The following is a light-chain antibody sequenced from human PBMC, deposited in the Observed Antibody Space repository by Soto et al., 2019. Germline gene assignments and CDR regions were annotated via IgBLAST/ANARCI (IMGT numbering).Light chain of an antibody. CDR1: SSDVGGYNY. CDR2: EVS. V-gene: IGLV2-8*01. CDR3: SSYAGSNIVV. Sequence: QSGLTQPPSASGSPGQSVTISCTGTSSDVGGYNYVSWYQQHPGKAPKLMIYEVSKRPSGVPDRFSGSKSDNTASLTVSGLQSEDEADYYCSSYAGSNIVVFGGGTQLTVL. J-gene: IGLJ2*01.